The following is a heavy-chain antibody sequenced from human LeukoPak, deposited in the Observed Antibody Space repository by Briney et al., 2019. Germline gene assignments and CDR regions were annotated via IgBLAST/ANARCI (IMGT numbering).Heavy chain of an antibody. CDR1: GCSISSYY. CDR3: ARGGTYYDFWSGYRYYYYYGMDV. J-gene: IGHJ6*02. CDR2: IYYSGST. Sequence: SETLSLTCTASGCSISSYYWSWIRQPPGKGLEWIGYIYYSGSTNYNPSLKSRVTISVDTSKNQFSLKLSSVTAADTAVYYCARGGTYYDFWSGYRYYYYYGMDVWGQGTTVTVSS. V-gene: IGHV4-59*08. D-gene: IGHD3-3*01.